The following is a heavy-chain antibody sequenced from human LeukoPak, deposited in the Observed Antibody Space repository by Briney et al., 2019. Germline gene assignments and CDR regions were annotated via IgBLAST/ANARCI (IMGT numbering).Heavy chain of an antibody. J-gene: IGHJ4*02. CDR2: ISGSGGST. Sequence: PGGSLRLSCAASGFTFSSYAMSWVRQAPGKGLEWVSAISGSGGSTYYADSVKGRYTISRDNSKNTLYLQMNSLRAEDTAVYYCAKYKGYVWGSYRYFDYWGQGTLVTVSS. D-gene: IGHD3-16*02. V-gene: IGHV3-23*01. CDR3: AKYKGYVWGSYRYFDY. CDR1: GFTFSSYA.